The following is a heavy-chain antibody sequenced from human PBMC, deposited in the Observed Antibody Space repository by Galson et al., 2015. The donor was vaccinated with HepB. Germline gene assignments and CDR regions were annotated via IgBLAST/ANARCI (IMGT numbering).Heavy chain of an antibody. D-gene: IGHD3-10*01. CDR1: GYIFTDYF. CDR3: ARNLEGRDWFDP. Sequence: SVKVSCKASGYIFTDYFIHWVRQAPGQGLEWMGWINPNNGGIKYAQTFQGRVTMTRDTSITTVYMELSRLRSDDTAVYYCARNLEGRDWFDPWGQGTLVIVSS. V-gene: IGHV1-2*02. J-gene: IGHJ5*02. CDR2: INPNNGGI.